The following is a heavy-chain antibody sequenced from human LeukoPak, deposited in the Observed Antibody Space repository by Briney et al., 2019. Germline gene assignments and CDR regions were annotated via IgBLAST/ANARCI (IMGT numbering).Heavy chain of an antibody. CDR2: ISSRSTTI. CDR1: GFTFSSYS. V-gene: IGHV3-48*02. D-gene: IGHD3-22*01. Sequence: GGSLRLSCAASGFTFSSYSMNWVRQAPGKGLVWVSYISSRSTTIYYADSVKGRFTISRDNAKNSLYLQMNSLRDEDTAVYYCARDPFYYDSSGHDFDYWGQGTLVTVSS. J-gene: IGHJ4*02. CDR3: ARDPFYYDSSGHDFDY.